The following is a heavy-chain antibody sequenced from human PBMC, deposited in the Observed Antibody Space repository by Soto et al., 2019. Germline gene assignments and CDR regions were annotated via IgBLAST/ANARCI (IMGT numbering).Heavy chain of an antibody. CDR3: ARGGLQHALDV. CDR2: VNNDGTDT. V-gene: IGHV3-74*03. CDR1: GFTFINYW. D-gene: IGHD6-13*01. Sequence: EVQLVESGGGLVQPGGSLRLSCAAPGFTFINYWMYWVRQAPGKGLVWVSRVNNDGTDTTHADSVKGRFTISRDNAENTLYLQMNSLRAEDTAVYYCARGGLQHALDVWGQGSTVTVSS. J-gene: IGHJ6*02.